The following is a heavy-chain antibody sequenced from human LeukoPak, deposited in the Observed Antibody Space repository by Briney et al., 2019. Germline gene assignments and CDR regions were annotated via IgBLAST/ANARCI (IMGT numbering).Heavy chain of an antibody. CDR2: ISSGGMWI. Sequence: KTGGSLRLSCAASGFTFSSYSMNWVRQAPGKGLEWVSSISSGGMWIYYADSLKGRFTISRDNSKNTLYLEMNSLRAEDTAVYYCAKDLMRDRWFGESWGQGTLVTVSS. CDR3: AKDLMRDRWFGES. CDR1: GFTFSSYS. V-gene: IGHV3-21*01. J-gene: IGHJ5*02. D-gene: IGHD3-10*01.